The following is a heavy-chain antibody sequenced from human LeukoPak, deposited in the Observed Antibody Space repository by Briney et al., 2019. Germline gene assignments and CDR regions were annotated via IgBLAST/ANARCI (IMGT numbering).Heavy chain of an antibody. CDR2: IISIFGKA. V-gene: IGHV1-69*01. CDR1: GGTFSSYA. CDR3: AKAWASTKWLHNC. Sequence: ASVKVACKASGGTFSSYAISWVRQAPGQGLEWMGGIISIFGKANYAQKFQGRVTLTADESTSTAYMELSSLRTEDTALYYCAKAWASTKWLHNCWGQGTLVTVSS. J-gene: IGHJ4*02. D-gene: IGHD3-22*01.